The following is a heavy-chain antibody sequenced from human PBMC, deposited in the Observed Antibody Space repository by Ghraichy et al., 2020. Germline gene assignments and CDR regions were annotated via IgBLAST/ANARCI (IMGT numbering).Heavy chain of an antibody. Sequence: VGSLRLSCAVSGFTFSSYSVNWVRQAPGKGLEWVSYISSGSTTIYYADSVKGRFTISRDNAQNSLYLQMNSLRDEDTAVYYCARGATTGRGQFDYWGQGTLVTVSS. V-gene: IGHV3-48*02. CDR3: ARGATTGRGQFDY. D-gene: IGHD1-26*01. J-gene: IGHJ4*02. CDR1: GFTFSSYS. CDR2: ISSGSTTI.